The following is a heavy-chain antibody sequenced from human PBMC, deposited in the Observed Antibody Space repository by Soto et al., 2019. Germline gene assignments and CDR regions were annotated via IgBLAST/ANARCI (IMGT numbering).Heavy chain of an antibody. V-gene: IGHV1-3*01. D-gene: IGHD3-22*01. CDR2: INAGNGNT. CDR3: ARLTLAQDSSGYHIFDY. CDR1: GYTFTGYA. Sequence: ASVKVSCKASGYTFTGYAMHWVRQAPGQRLEWMGWINAGNGNTKYSQKFQGRVTMSVDRSINTAYLEWSSLKASDSAMYYCARLTLAQDSSGYHIFDYWGLGTLVTVSS. J-gene: IGHJ4*02.